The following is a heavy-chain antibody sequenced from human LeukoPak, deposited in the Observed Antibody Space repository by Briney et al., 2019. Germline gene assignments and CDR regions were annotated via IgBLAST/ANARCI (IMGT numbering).Heavy chain of an antibody. D-gene: IGHD1-7*01. V-gene: IGHV1-8*03. CDR2: MNPNSGNT. J-gene: IGHJ6*04. CDR1: GYTFTSYD. CDR3: ARRTNYATWDV. Sequence: ASVKVSCKASGYTFTSYDINWVRQATGQGLEWMGWMNPNSGNTGYAQKFQGRVTITRNTSISTAYMELSSLRSEDTAVYYCARRTNYATWDVWGKGTTITTSS.